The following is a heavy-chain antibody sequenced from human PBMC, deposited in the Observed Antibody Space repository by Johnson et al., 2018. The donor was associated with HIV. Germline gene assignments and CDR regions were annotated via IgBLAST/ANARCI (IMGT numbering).Heavy chain of an antibody. CDR1: GFTFSSYG. CDR3: AKSTWELRHLDAFDI. J-gene: IGHJ3*02. CDR2: IRYDGSNT. V-gene: IGHV3-30*02. Sequence: QVQLVESGGGVVQPGGSLRLSCAASGFTFSSYGMHWVRQAPGKGLEWVAFIRYDGSNTYYADSVKGRFTISRDNSKNTLYLKMNSLRAEDTAVYYCAKSTWELRHLDAFDIWGQGTMVTVSS. D-gene: IGHD1-26*01.